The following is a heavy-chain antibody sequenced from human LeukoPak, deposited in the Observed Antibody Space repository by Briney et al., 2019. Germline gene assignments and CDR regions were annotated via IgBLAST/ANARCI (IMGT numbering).Heavy chain of an antibody. D-gene: IGHD2-2*01. V-gene: IGHV3-7*01. Sequence: SGGSLRLSCAASGFTFNNYAMSWVRQAPGEGLEWVANIKLDGSEIYYVDSVKGRFTISRDNAKNSVFLHMNSLRAEDTAVYYCARYCSITNCYSFDYWGQGTLVTVSS. CDR2: IKLDGSEI. J-gene: IGHJ4*02. CDR3: ARYCSITNCYSFDY. CDR1: GFTFNNYA.